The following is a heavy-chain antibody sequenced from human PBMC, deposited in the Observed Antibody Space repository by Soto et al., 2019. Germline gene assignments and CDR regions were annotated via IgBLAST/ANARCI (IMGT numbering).Heavy chain of an antibody. J-gene: IGHJ4*02. CDR1: GFTFSRFS. V-gene: IGHV3-23*01. Sequence: PGGSLRLSCAASGFTFSRFSMSWVRQAPGKGLKWVSGISGSGDSTYYADSVKGRFTISRDNSKNTLSLQMNSLRAEDTALYYCASSRPANDYWGQGTLVTVSS. CDR3: ASSRPANDY. CDR2: ISGSGDST. D-gene: IGHD3-10*01.